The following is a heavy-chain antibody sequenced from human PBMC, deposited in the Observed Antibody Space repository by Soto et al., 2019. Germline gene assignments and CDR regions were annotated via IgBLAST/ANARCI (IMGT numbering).Heavy chain of an antibody. D-gene: IGHD1-26*01. CDR1: GFTFSSYA. CDR2: ISYDGSNK. J-gene: IGHJ3*02. V-gene: IGHV3-30-3*01. CDR3: ARDSWELLLSAFDI. Sequence: GGSLRLSCAASGFTFSSYAMHWVRQAPGKGLEWVAVISYDGSNKYYADSVKGRFTISRDNSKNTLYLQMNSLRAEDTAVYYCARDSWELLLSAFDIWGQGTMVTVSS.